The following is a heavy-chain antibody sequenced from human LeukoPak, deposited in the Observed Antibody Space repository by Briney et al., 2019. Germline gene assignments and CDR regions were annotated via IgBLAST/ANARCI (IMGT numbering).Heavy chain of an antibody. Sequence: ASVKVSCKSSGYTFTNYGITWVRQAPGQGLEWMGWINPNSGGTNYAQKFQGRVTMTRDTSISTAYMDLSGLRSDDTAVYYCARDPNAFDIWGQGTMVTVSS. CDR1: GYTFTNYG. V-gene: IGHV1-2*02. CDR2: INPNSGGT. CDR3: ARDPNAFDI. J-gene: IGHJ3*02.